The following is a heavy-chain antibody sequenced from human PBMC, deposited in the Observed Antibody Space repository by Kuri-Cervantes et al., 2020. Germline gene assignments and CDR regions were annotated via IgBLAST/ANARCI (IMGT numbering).Heavy chain of an antibody. D-gene: IGHD1-26*01. CDR3: AKDRFSGSYYFDY. J-gene: IGHJ4*02. Sequence: GGSLRLSCAASGFTFSSHGIHWVRQAPGKGLEWVTFIRYDGSNKYYADSVKGRFTISRDNSKNTFYLQMNSLRAADTAVYYCAKDRFSGSYYFDYWGQGTLVTVSS. CDR2: IRYDGSNK. V-gene: IGHV3-30*02. CDR1: GFTFSSHG.